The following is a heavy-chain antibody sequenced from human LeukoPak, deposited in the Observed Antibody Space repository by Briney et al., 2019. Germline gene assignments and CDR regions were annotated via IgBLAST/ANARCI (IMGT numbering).Heavy chain of an antibody. V-gene: IGHV1-2*02. CDR2: IKPNGGGT. J-gene: IGHJ4*02. D-gene: IGHD3-10*01. CDR3: ARGTWFGDSLGTDF. CDR1: GYTFSDNY. Sequence: ASVKVSCKASGYTFSDNYMHWVRQAPGQGLEYTGWIKPNGGGTKYAQKFQGRVTMTRDTSISTAYMELSRLRSDDTAVYFCARGTWFGDSLGTDFWGQGTLVIVSS.